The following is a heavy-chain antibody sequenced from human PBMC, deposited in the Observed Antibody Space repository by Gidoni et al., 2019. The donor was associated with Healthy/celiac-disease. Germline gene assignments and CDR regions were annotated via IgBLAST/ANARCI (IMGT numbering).Heavy chain of an antibody. J-gene: IGHJ6*02. V-gene: IGHV3-15*01. CDR1: GFTFGNAW. Sequence: EVQLVESGGGLAKPGGSLRLSCSASGFTFGNAWMRWVRQAPGKGLEWVGRIKSKTDGGTTDYAAPVKGRFTISRDDSKNTLYLQMNSLKTEDTAVYYCTTDQFYYYGMDVWGQGTTVTVSS. CDR2: IKSKTDGGTT. CDR3: TTDQFYYYGMDV.